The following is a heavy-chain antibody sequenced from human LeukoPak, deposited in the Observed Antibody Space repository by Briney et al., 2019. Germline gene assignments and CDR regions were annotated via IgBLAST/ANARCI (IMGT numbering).Heavy chain of an antibody. Sequence: GGSLRLSCAASGFTVITNDMTWVRQAPGKGLEWVSVLYSDGNTKCADSVQGRFTISRDNSKNTLYLEMNSLSPDDTAVYYCARGVEPLAANTLAYWGQGTLVSVSS. D-gene: IGHD1-14*01. CDR1: GFTVITND. CDR3: ARGVEPLAANTLAY. J-gene: IGHJ4*02. CDR2: LYSDGNT. V-gene: IGHV3-53*01.